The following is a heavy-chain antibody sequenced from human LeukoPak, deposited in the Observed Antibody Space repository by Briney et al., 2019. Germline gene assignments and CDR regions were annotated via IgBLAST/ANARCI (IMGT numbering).Heavy chain of an antibody. Sequence: PVKVSCKASGGTFSSYAISWVRQAPGQGLEWMGGIIPIFGTANYAQKFQGRVTITTDESTSTAYMELSSLRSEDTAVYYCARVGVYCSSTSCYKPSYYFDYWGQGTLVTVSS. D-gene: IGHD2-2*02. CDR1: GGTFSSYA. V-gene: IGHV1-69*05. CDR2: IIPIFGTA. J-gene: IGHJ4*02. CDR3: ARVGVYCSSTSCYKPSYYFDY.